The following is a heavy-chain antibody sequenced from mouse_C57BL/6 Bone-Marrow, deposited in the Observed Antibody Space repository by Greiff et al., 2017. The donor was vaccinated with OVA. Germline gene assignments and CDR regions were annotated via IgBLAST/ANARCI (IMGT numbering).Heavy chain of an antibody. D-gene: IGHD1-1*01. Sequence: VQLQQPGAELVKPGASVKLSCKASGYTFTSYWMHWVKQRPGQGLEWIGMIHPNSGSTNYNEKFKSKATLTVDKSSSTAYMQLSSLTSEDSAFYYCAREYYGSPWFAYWGQGTLVTVSA. CDR3: AREYYGSPWFAY. V-gene: IGHV1-64*01. CDR1: GYTFTSYW. CDR2: IHPNSGST. J-gene: IGHJ3*01.